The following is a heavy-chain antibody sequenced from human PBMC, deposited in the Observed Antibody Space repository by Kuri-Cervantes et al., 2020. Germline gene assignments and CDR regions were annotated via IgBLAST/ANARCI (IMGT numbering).Heavy chain of an antibody. CDR2: TYYTGST. CDR3: ARVSEYYYGAGNSYSRYSWFDP. D-gene: IGHD3-10*01. J-gene: IGHJ5*02. CDR1: VGSTSTGNSY. Sequence: SQTLSLTCTVSVGSTSTGNSYWSWIRHHPGKGLEWIGYTYYTGSTYYNPSLKGRVTISVAWSKIQFPLNLSPVTAADTAVFYCARVSEYYYGAGNSYSRYSWFDPWGQGTLVTVSS. V-gene: IGHV4-31*03.